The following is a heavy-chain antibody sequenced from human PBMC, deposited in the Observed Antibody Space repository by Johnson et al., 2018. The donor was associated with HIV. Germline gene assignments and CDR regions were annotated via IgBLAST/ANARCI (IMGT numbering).Heavy chain of an antibody. D-gene: IGHD3-10*01. J-gene: IGHJ3*01. CDR2: IKQDGSEK. V-gene: IGHV3-7*01. CDR1: GFTFDDYG. CDR3: ARGGLLWFGHPAD. Sequence: VQLVESGGGLVQPGGSLRLSCAASGFTFDDYGMSWVRQAPGKGLEWVANIKQDGSEKYCVDSVKGRFTISRDNAKNSLYLQMNSLRAEDTAVYYCARGGLLWFGHPADWGQGTMVTVSS.